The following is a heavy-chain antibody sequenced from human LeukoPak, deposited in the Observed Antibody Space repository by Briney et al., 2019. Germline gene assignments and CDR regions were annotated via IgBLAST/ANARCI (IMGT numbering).Heavy chain of an antibody. CDR1: RFYFSTYD. D-gene: IGHD2-21*01. CDR3: ARGDGHAFDI. Sequence: GGSLRLSCTASRFYFSTYDMNWVRQVPGKGLEWVSYIDSSASTTYYAGSVQGRFTISRDNAKNSLYLQMNSLRAEDTAVYYCARGDGHAFDIWGQGTMVTVSS. J-gene: IGHJ3*02. CDR2: IDSSASTT. V-gene: IGHV3-48*04.